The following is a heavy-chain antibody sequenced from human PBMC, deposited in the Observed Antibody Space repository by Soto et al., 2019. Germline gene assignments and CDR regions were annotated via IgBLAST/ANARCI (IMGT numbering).Heavy chain of an antibody. J-gene: IGHJ4*02. V-gene: IGHV1-69*13. Sequence: SMGVSCKASGVTFSSDASSWVRQAPGQGLEWMGGIIPIFGTANYAQKFQGRVTITADESTSTAYMELSSLRSEDTAVYYCASGRGSGWSFWGQGTLVTVSA. CDR1: GVTFSSDA. D-gene: IGHD6-19*01. CDR2: IIPIFGTA. CDR3: ASGRGSGWSF.